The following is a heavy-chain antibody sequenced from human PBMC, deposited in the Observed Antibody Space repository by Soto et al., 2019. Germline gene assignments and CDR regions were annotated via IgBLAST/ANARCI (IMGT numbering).Heavy chain of an antibody. CDR2: IRSKAYGGTT. D-gene: IGHD2-2*01. J-gene: IGHJ5*02. Sequence: GGPLRLSCTASGFTFGDYAMSWFRQAPGKGLEWVGFIRSKAYGGTTEYAASVKGRFTISRDDSKSIAYLQMNSLKTEDTAVYYCTRDVSYCSSTSCYGEYNWFDPWGQGTLVTVSS. CDR3: TRDVSYCSSTSCYGEYNWFDP. CDR1: GFTFGDYA. V-gene: IGHV3-49*03.